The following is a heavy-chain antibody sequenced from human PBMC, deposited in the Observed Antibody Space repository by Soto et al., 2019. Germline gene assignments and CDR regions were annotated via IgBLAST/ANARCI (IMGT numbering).Heavy chain of an antibody. CDR2: ISYDGSNK. J-gene: IGHJ2*01. Sequence: QVQLVESGGGVVQPGRSLRLSCAASGFTFSSYAMHWVRQAPGKGLEWVAVISYDGSNKYYADSVKGRFTISRDNSKNTLYLQMNSLRAEDTAVYYCARDLTPPPMGASGRPDTVTLRLGYFDLWGRGTLVTVSS. CDR1: GFTFSSYA. D-gene: IGHD4-17*01. CDR3: ARDLTPPPMGASGRPDTVTLRLGYFDL. V-gene: IGHV3-30-3*01.